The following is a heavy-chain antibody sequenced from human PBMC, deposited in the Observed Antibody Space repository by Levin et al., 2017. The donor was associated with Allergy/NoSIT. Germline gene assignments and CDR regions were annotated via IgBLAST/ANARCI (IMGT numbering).Heavy chain of an antibody. CDR1: EFTFRNYA. Sequence: PGGSLRLSCTASEFTFRNYAMHWVRQAPGKGLEWLAFIWYDGSSQQYADSVKGRFTISRDNSKNTLYLHVSSLRAEDTAIYFCAKGRGTSGHYLDYWGQGTLVTVSS. D-gene: IGHD2-15*01. CDR3: AKGRGTSGHYLDY. CDR2: IWYDGSSQ. J-gene: IGHJ4*02. V-gene: IGHV3-30*02.